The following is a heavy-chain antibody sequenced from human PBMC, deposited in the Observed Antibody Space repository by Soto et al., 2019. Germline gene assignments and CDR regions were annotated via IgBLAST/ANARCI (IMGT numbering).Heavy chain of an antibody. J-gene: IGHJ5*01. Sequence: EVQLLESGGGLVQPGGSLRLSCAASGFTFSSYAMTWVRQAPGKGLEWVSGISGSGATTSYADPVKGRFTVSRDNSKNTLYLQMNSLRVEDTAVYYCAKLRYFDWSSYNWFEYWGQGTPVTVSS. CDR2: ISGSGATT. CDR1: GFTFSSYA. V-gene: IGHV3-23*01. CDR3: AKLRYFDWSSYNWFEY. D-gene: IGHD3-9*01.